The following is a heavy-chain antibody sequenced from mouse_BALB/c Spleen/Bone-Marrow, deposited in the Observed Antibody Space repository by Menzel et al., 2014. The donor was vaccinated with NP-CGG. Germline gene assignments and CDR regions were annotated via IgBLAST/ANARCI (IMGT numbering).Heavy chain of an antibody. CDR2: INDGGSYT. V-gene: IGHV5-4*02. CDR1: GFTFSDYY. Sequence: EVKVVESGGGLVKPGGSLKLSCAVSGFTFSDYYMYWVRQTPEKRLEWVATINDGGSYTYYPDSVKGRFTISRDNAKNNLYLQMSSLKSEDTAMYYCARDGNFAMDYWGQGTSVTVSS. CDR3: ARDGNFAMDY. J-gene: IGHJ4*01. D-gene: IGHD2-1*01.